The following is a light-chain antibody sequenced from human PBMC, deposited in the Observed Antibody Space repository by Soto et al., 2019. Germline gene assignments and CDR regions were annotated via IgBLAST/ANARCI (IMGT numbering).Light chain of an antibody. CDR1: SSDVGGYNY. J-gene: IGLJ1*01. CDR3: SSYTSSRGV. CDR2: DVS. Sequence: LTQPASVSGPPGQSITISRTGTSSDVGGYNYVSWYQQHPGKAPKLMIYDVSNRPSGVSNRFSGSKSGNTASLTISGLQAEDEADYYCSSYTSSRGVFGNGTKVTVL. V-gene: IGLV2-14*01.